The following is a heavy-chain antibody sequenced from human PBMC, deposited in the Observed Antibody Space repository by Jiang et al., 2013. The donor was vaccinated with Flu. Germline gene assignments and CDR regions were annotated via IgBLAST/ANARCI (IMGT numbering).Heavy chain of an antibody. CDR2: IYYSGST. CDR1: GGSISSSSYY. Sequence: TCTVSGGSISSSSYYWGWIRQPPGKGLEWIGSIYYSGSTYYNPSLKSRVTISVDTSKNQFSLKLSSVTAADTAVYYCAASNYVDYWGQGTLVTVSS. CDR3: AASNYVDY. J-gene: IGHJ4*02. V-gene: IGHV4-39*01. D-gene: IGHD2-2*01.